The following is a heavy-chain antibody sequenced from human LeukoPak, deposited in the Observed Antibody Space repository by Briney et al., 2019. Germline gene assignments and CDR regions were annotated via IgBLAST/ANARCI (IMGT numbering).Heavy chain of an antibody. CDR2: IRYDGSNK. V-gene: IGHV3-30*02. D-gene: IGHD2-2*02. J-gene: IGHJ4*02. CDR1: GFTFSSYG. CDR3: AKDTLGYCSSTSCYIPFDY. Sequence: GGSLRLSCAASGFTFSSYGMHWVRQAPGKGLEWVAFIRYDGSNKYYADSVKGRFTISRDNSKNTLYLQMNSLRAEDTAVYYCAKDTLGYCSSTSCYIPFDYWGQGTLVTVSS.